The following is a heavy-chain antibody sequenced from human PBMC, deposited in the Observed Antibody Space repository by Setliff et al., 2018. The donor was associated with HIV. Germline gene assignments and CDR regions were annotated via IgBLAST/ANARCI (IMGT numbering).Heavy chain of an antibody. CDR2: ISSSGGST. D-gene: IGHD1-26*01. Sequence: GGSLRLSCAASGFTFSSYAMSWVRQAPGKGLDWVSAISSSGGSTYYADSVKGRFTISRDDSKNTLYLQMNSLKTEDTAFYYCTTHGATGIRDWGQGTLVTVSS. CDR1: GFTFSSYA. J-gene: IGHJ4*02. CDR3: TTHGATGIRD. V-gene: IGHV3-23*01.